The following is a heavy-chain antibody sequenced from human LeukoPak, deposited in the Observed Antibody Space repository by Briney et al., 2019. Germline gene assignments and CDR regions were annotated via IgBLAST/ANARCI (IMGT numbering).Heavy chain of an antibody. D-gene: IGHD4-23*01. CDR1: GDSISGYY. CDR3: AREASVETHSGYYYDY. CDR2: IYSSGST. Sequence: PSETLSPTCTVSGDSISGYYWGWIRQPAGKGLEWIGRIYSSGSTDFNPSLKSRVTMSVDTSKSQFSLTLNSVTAADTAVYFCAREASVETHSGYYYDYWGPGALVTVSS. J-gene: IGHJ4*02. V-gene: IGHV4-4*07.